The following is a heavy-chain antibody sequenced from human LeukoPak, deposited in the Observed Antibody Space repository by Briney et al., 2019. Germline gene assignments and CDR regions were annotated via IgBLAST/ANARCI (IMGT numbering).Heavy chain of an antibody. D-gene: IGHD4-17*01. CDR3: AKTGVTTVYDGLHF. CDR2: ISDGGDNT. Sequence: PGGSLRLSCVASGFTFSNSAKRWVRQAPGEGLEWVSSISDGGDNTYYTDSVKGRFTLSRDNSKNTLYLQMNSLRVEDTAAYHCAKTGVTTVYDGLHFWGQGTMIIVSS. V-gene: IGHV3-23*01. CDR1: GFTFSNSA. J-gene: IGHJ3*01.